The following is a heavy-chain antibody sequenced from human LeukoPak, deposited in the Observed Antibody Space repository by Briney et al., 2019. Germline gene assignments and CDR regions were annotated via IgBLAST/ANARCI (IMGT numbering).Heavy chain of an antibody. V-gene: IGHV3-11*04. CDR2: TSSSGSTI. D-gene: IGHD2-8*01. J-gene: IGHJ3*02. CDR1: GFTFSDYY. Sequence: GGSLRLSCAASGFTFSDYYMSWIRQAPGKGLEWVSYTSSSGSTIYYADSVKGRFTISRDNAKNSLYLQMNSLKAEDTAVYYCARGGYCTNGVCYRHAFDIWGQGTMVTVSS. CDR3: ARGGYCTNGVCYRHAFDI.